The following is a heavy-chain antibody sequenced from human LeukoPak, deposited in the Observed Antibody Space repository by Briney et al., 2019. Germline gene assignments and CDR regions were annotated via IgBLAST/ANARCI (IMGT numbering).Heavy chain of an antibody. J-gene: IGHJ4*02. CDR1: GGSISSYY. D-gene: IGHD3-22*01. V-gene: IGHV4-59*04. CDR3: ARDLRLGYDSSGYDPGG. CDR2: IYPSGST. Sequence: SETLSLTCTVSGGSISSYYWSWIRQPPGKRLEWIGSIYPSGSTFYNPSLKSRATMSVDTSRNQFSLKLSPMTAADTAVYYCARDLRLGYDSSGYDPGGWGQGTLVTVSS.